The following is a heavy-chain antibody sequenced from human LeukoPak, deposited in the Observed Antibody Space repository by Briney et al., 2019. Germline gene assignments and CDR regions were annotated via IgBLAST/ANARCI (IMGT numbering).Heavy chain of an antibody. J-gene: IGHJ4*02. CDR1: GFSFTDYP. CDR3: ARDPDSNGWSSFEY. Sequence: PGGSLRLSCATSGFSFTDYPMNWVRQAPGKGLEWISNIRTTAEGAKYAYYADSVKGRFTISRDNAKNTLYMQMNSLRAEDTAVYYCARDPDSNGWSSFEYWGQGTLVTVSS. D-gene: IGHD6-19*01. CDR2: IRTTAEGAKYA. V-gene: IGHV3-21*05.